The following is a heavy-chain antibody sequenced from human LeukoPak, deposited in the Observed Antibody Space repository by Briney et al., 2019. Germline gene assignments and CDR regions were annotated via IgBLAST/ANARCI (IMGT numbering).Heavy chain of an antibody. D-gene: IGHD6-19*01. V-gene: IGHV3-21*01. CDR1: GFTFSSYG. CDR2: ISSSSSYI. Sequence: GGSLRLSCAASGFTFSSYGMSWVRQAPGKGLEWVSSISSSSSYIYYADSVKGRFTISRDNAKNSLYLQMNSLRAEDTAVYYCAREILYSSGWYGYFDYWGQGTLVTVSS. J-gene: IGHJ4*02. CDR3: AREILYSSGWYGYFDY.